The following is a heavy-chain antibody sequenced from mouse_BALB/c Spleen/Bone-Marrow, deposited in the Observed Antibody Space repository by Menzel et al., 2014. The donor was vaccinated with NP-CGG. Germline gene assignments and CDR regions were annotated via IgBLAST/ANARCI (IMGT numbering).Heavy chain of an antibody. V-gene: IGHV4-1*02. CDR1: GFDFSRYW. CDR3: ALLGNHGYFDV. CDR2: INPDSSTI. Sequence: VQLQRSGGGLVQPGGSLKLSCAASGFDFSRYWMSWVRQAPGKGLEWIGEINPDSSTINYTPSLKDKFIVSRDNAKNTLYLQMSKVRSEDTALYYCALLGNHGYFDVWGAGTTVTVSS. J-gene: IGHJ1*01. D-gene: IGHD2-1*01.